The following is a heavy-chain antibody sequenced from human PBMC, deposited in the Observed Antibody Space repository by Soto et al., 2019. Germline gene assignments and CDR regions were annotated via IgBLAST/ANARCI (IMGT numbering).Heavy chain of an antibody. D-gene: IGHD3-22*01. CDR3: ARGNYYYDSSGYSRPFDY. Sequence: GASVKVSCKASGGTFSSYAISWVRQAPGQGLEWMGGIIPIFGTANYAQKFQGRVTITADESTSTAYMELSSLRSEDTAVYYCARGNYYYDSSGYSRPFDYWGQGTLVTVSS. CDR2: IIPIFGTA. CDR1: GGTFSSYA. J-gene: IGHJ4*02. V-gene: IGHV1-69*13.